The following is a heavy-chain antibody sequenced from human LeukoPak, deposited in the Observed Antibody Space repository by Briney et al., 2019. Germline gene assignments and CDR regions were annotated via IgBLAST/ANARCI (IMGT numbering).Heavy chain of an antibody. J-gene: IGHJ4*02. V-gene: IGHV4-59*01. Sequence: SETLSLTCTVSGDSITSDYRSWVRQAPGKGLEWIGYIFYSGGTNYSPSLKSRVTISVATSRNQCSMKLSSVTAADTAVYYCARVDPNSSSTLEVFDYWGQGTLVTVSS. CDR3: ARVDPNSSSTLEVFDY. D-gene: IGHD6-6*01. CDR2: IFYSGGT. CDR1: GDSITSDY.